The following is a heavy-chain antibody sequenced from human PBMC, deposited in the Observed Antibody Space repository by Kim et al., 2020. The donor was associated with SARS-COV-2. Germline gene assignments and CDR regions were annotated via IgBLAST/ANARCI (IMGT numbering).Heavy chain of an antibody. J-gene: IGHJ4*02. CDR2: IYYSGST. D-gene: IGHD3-3*01. CDR3: ARLYDFWSGAQGNYFDY. Sequence: SETLSLTCTVSGGSISSYYWSWIRQPPGKGLEWIGYIYYSGSTNYNPSLKSRVTISVDTSKNQFSLKLSSVTAADTAVYYCARLYDFWSGAQGNYFDYWGQGTLVTVSS. V-gene: IGHV4-59*13. CDR1: GGSISSYY.